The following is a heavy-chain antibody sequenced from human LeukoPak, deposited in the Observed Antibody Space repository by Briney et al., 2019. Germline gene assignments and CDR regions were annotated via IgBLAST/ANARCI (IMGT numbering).Heavy chain of an antibody. V-gene: IGHV4-59*11. J-gene: IGHJ5*02. D-gene: IGHD6-19*01. CDR1: GGSISSHY. Sequence: SETPSLTCTVSGGSISSHYWSWIRQAPGKGLEWIGYIYYSGSTNYNPSLKSRVTISVVTSKNQFSLKLSSVTAADTAVYYCARLIGDIAVSGTSWFDPWGQGTLVTVSS. CDR3: ARLIGDIAVSGTSWFDP. CDR2: IYYSGST.